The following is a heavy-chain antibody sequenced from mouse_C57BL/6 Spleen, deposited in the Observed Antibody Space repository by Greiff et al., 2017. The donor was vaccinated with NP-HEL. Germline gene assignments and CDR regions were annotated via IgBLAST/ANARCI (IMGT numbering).Heavy chain of an antibody. CDR3: ARRDGGAFDY. J-gene: IGHJ2*01. CDR2: INPYNGGT. Sequence: EVHLVESGPVLVKPGASVKMSCKASGYTFTDYYMNWVKQSHGKSLEWIGDINPYNGGTSYNQKFKGNATLTVDKPSTTTYMRLNSLTSEASAVYYCARRDGGAFDYWGQGTTLTVSS. D-gene: IGHD3-1*01. CDR1: GYTFTDYY. V-gene: IGHV1-19*01.